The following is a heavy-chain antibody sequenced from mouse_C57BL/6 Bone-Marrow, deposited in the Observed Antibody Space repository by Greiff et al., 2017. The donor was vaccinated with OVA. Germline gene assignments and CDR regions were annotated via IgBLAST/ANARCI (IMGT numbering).Heavy chain of an antibody. Sequence: LQESGAELARPGASVKMSCKASGYTFTSYTMHWVKQRPGQGLEWIGYINPSSGYTKYNQKFKDKATLTADKSSSTAYMQLSSLTSEDSAVYYCARRSNFSWFAYWGQGTLVTVSA. D-gene: IGHD2-5*01. V-gene: IGHV1-4*01. CDR2: INPSSGYT. CDR1: GYTFTSYT. CDR3: ARRSNFSWFAY. J-gene: IGHJ3*01.